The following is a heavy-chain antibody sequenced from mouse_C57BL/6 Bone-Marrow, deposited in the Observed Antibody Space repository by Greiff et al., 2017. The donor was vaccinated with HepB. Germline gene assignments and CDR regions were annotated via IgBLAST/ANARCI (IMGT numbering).Heavy chain of an antibody. CDR3: AREGAVVAYYAMDY. CDR2: ISDGGSYT. V-gene: IGHV5-4*01. CDR1: GFTFSSYA. J-gene: IGHJ4*01. Sequence: EVMLVESGGGLVKPGGSLKLSCAASGFTFSSYAMSWVRQTPEKRLEWVATISDGGSYTYYPDNVKGRFTISRDNAKNNLYLQMSHLKSEDTAMYYCAREGAVVAYYAMDYWGQGTSVTVSS. D-gene: IGHD1-1*01.